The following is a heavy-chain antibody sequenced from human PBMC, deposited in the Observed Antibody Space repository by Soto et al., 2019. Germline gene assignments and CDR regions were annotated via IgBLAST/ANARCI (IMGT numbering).Heavy chain of an antibody. CDR3: ARDNVDTAMESYYYGMDV. D-gene: IGHD5-18*01. Sequence: GGSLRLSCAASGFTFSDYYMSWIRQAPGKGLEWVSYISSSSSYTNYADSVKGRFTISRDNAKNSLYLQMNSLRAEDTAVYYCARDNVDTAMESYYYGMDVWGQGTTVTVSS. J-gene: IGHJ6*02. CDR1: GFTFSDYY. V-gene: IGHV3-11*06. CDR2: ISSSSSYT.